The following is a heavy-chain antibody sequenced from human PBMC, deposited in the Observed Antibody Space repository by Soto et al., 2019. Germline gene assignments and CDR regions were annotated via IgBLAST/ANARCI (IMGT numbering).Heavy chain of an antibody. Sequence: LRLSCAASGFTFSSYSMNWVRQAPGKGLERVSSISSSSSYIYYADSVKGRFTISRDNAKNSLYLQMNSLRAEDTAVYYCARDEERITIFGVVIHPKGMDVWGQGTTVTVS. D-gene: IGHD3-3*01. CDR2: ISSSSSYI. V-gene: IGHV3-21*01. CDR1: GFTFSSYS. J-gene: IGHJ6*02. CDR3: ARDEERITIFGVVIHPKGMDV.